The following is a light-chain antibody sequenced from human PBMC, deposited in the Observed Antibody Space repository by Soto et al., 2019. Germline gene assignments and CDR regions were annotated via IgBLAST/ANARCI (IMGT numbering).Light chain of an antibody. CDR1: QSILYSSNNKNY. J-gene: IGKJ1*01. CDR3: QQYYTNWA. CDR2: WAS. V-gene: IGKV4-1*01. Sequence: DIVMTQTPDSLAVSLGARATINCKSSQSILYSSNNKNYLAWYQQKPGQPPTLLIYWASTRESGVPDRFSGSGSGTDFALTISSLQAEDVAVYYCQQYYTNWAFGQGTKVESK.